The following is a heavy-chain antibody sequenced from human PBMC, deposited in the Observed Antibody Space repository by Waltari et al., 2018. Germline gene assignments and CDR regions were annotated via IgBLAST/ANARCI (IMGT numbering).Heavy chain of an antibody. D-gene: IGHD5-12*01. J-gene: IGHJ4*02. CDR2: LSSDGEKT. V-gene: IGHV3-23*04. Sequence: DVELVESGGGLVQPGGSLRLSCATSGFTFSIFAMNWVRQAPGKGPEWVSALSSDGEKTYYADSVNGRFTISRDNSKNTLYLEMDNLRVEDTAVYYCTKPRVSTIPDYWGQGTLVTVSS. CDR3: TKPRVSTIPDY. CDR1: GFTFSIFA.